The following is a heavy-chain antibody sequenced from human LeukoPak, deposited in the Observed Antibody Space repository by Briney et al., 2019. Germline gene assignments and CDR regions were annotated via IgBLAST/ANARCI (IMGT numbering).Heavy chain of an antibody. V-gene: IGHV1-8*03. D-gene: IGHD1-26*01. CDR1: GSTFSTYG. CDR3: ARGPVGLAY. Sequence: ASVTVSCKASGSTFSTYGLNWVRQATGQGLEWMGWMNPNNGITGYAQKFEGRVTITMDTSISTVYMELSSLTSEDTAMYYCARGPVGLAYWGQGTLITVSS. CDR2: MNPNNGIT. J-gene: IGHJ4*02.